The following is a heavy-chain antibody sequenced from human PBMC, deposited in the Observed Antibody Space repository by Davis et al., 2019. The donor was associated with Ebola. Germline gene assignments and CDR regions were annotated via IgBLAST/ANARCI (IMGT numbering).Heavy chain of an antibody. D-gene: IGHD4-11*01. CDR1: GYTFTDYN. V-gene: IGHV1-2*06. J-gene: IGHJ4*02. CDR2: VILKSGAT. CDR3: ARGHNYAHEY. Sequence: SVKVSCKASGYTFTDYNIHWMRQAPGQGLEWLGRVILKSGATNYAQKFQGRVTMTRDTSISTVYMELSSLRYDDTADYYCARGHNYAHEYWGQGTLVTVSS.